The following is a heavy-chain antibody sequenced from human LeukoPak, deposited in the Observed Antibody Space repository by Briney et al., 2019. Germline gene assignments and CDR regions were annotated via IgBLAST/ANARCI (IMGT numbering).Heavy chain of an antibody. J-gene: IGHJ6*02. D-gene: IGHD2-8*02. Sequence: GGSLRLSCAASGFTFSRYAMHWVRRAPGKGLEWVAVISYDGSKKYYADSVKGRFTISRDNSKNTLYLQMNSLRAEDTAVYYCARGTGPLGYYYTMDVWGQGTTVTVSS. CDR2: ISYDGSKK. V-gene: IGHV3-30-3*01. CDR1: GFTFSRYA. CDR3: ARGTGPLGYYYTMDV.